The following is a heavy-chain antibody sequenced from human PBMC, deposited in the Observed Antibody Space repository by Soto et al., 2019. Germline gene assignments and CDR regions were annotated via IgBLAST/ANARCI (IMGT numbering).Heavy chain of an antibody. CDR3: ARENDSSGFTPGGWFDP. CDR1: GGSISSYY. J-gene: IGHJ5*02. D-gene: IGHD3-22*01. Sequence: PSETLSLTCTVSGGSISSYYWSWIRQPPGKGLEWIGYIYYSGSTNYNPSLKSRVTISVDTSKNQFSLKLSSVTAADTAVYYCARENDSSGFTPGGWFDPWGQGTLVTVSS. V-gene: IGHV4-59*01. CDR2: IYYSGST.